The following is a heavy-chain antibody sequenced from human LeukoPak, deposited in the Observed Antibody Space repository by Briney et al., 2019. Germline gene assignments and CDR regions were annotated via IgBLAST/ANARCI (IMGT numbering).Heavy chain of an antibody. CDR1: GYTLTQLS. J-gene: IGHJ3*02. CDR3: ATNRQIMILGVVIMPAFDI. CDR2: FDVEDGEI. D-gene: IGHD3-3*01. Sequence: ASVKVSCKVSGYTLTQLSVHWVRQAPGKGLEWMGGFDVEDGEIIYAQKFQGRVTMTEDTSTDTAYMELSSLRSGDTAVYYCATNRQIMILGVVIMPAFDIWGQGIMVTVSS. V-gene: IGHV1-24*01.